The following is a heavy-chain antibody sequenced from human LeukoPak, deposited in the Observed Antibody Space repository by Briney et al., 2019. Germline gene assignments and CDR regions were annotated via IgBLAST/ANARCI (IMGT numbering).Heavy chain of an antibody. CDR1: GFTFSSYS. CDR3: AKGGYSSGWRNYFDY. J-gene: IGHJ4*02. V-gene: IGHV3-23*01. D-gene: IGHD6-19*01. CDR2: ISGSGGST. Sequence: PGGSLRLSCAASGFTFSSYSMNWVRQAPGKGLEWVSAISGSGGSTYYADSVKGRFTISRDNSKNTLYLQMNSLRAEDTAVYYCAKGGYSSGWRNYFDYWGQGTLVTVSS.